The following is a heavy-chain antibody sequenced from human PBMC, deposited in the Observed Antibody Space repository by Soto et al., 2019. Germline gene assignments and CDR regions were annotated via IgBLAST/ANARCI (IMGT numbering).Heavy chain of an antibody. V-gene: IGHV1-18*04. CDR2: ISASNGDT. CDR1: GYTFTNHG. D-gene: IGHD3-10*01. J-gene: IGHJ6*03. CDR3: ARMVRGSNIDYYYYMDV. Sequence: QVELVQSGVEVKKPGASVKVSCKASGYTFTNHGLSWVRQAPGQGLEWMGWISASNGDTNYAQKFLGRVTVTTDTSTSTGYMELMSLKSDYTAVYYCARMVRGSNIDYYYYMDVWGKGTTVIVSS.